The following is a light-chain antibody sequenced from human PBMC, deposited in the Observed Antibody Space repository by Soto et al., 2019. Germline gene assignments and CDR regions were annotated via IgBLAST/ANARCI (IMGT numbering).Light chain of an antibody. CDR1: QSISPY. Sequence: DIQMTQSPSTLSASVGDRVTITCRATQSISPYLAWYQQKPGKAPKLLIYKASILQSGVPSTFSGSGSGTEFTLTISSLQPDDFATYYCQHYNTYRWTFGQGTKMDIK. CDR2: KAS. J-gene: IGKJ1*01. V-gene: IGKV1-5*03. CDR3: QHYNTYRWT.